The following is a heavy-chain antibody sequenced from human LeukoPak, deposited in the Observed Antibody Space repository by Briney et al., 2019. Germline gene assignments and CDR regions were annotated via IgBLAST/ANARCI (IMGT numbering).Heavy chain of an antibody. CDR1: GYTFTGYY. V-gene: IGHV1-2*02. CDR2: INPNSGGT. Sequence: ASVKVSCKASGYTFTGYYMHWVRQAPGQGLEWMGWINPNSGGTNYAQKFQGRVTMTRDTSISTAYMELSRLRSDDTAVYYCARGGDHYYDSSGFSYMDAWGKGTTVTISS. D-gene: IGHD3-22*01. J-gene: IGHJ6*03. CDR3: ARGGDHYYDSSGFSYMDA.